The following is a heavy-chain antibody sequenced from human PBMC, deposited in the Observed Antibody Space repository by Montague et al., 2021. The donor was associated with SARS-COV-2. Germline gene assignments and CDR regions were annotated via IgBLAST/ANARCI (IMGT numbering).Heavy chain of an antibody. CDR3: ARQPPYQTGALDI. CDR1: GGSISNSRYY. D-gene: IGHD2-2*01. V-gene: IGHV4-39*01. J-gene: IGHJ3*02. CDR2: IYFNGHS. Sequence: SDTVSLTCTVSGGSISNSRYYCAWIREPPGKGLEWIGSIYFNGHSYYNPSLKNRASISLDTSKNQYYLKLNSVAAADTAVYYCARQPPYQTGALDIWGQGTMVTVSS.